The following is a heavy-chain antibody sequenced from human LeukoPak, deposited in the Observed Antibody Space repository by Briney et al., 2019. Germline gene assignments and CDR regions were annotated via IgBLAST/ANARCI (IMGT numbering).Heavy chain of an antibody. CDR2: IYSGGDT. CDR3: AGYNCSSTRCYTGGFDY. V-gene: IGHV3-66*01. Sequence: GGSLRLSCAASGFTVSSSYMGWVRQAPGKGLEWVSVIYSGGDTYYADSVKGRFTISRDNSKNMIYLEMSSLKAEDTAVYYCAGYNCSSTRCYTGGFDYWGQGTLVTVSS. D-gene: IGHD2-2*02. CDR1: GFTVSSSY. J-gene: IGHJ4*02.